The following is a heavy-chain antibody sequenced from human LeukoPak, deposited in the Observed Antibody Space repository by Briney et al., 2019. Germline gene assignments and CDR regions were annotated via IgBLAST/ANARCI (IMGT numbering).Heavy chain of an antibody. CDR1: GGSISNFY. Sequence: PSETLSLTCTVSGGSISNFYWSWIRQPAGKGLEWIGRIYSSGRTNYNSSLKSRVAMSIDTSNNRFSLKLSSVTAADTAVYYRARDLPSYYFDSGNMFDPWGQGTLVTVSS. CDR2: IYSSGRT. J-gene: IGHJ5*02. V-gene: IGHV4-4*07. D-gene: IGHD3-10*01. CDR3: ARDLPSYYFDSGNMFDP.